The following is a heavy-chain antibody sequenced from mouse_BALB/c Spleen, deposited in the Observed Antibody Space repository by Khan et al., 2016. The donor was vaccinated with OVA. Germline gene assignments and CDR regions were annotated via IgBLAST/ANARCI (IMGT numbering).Heavy chain of an antibody. CDR1: GYTFTRYW. D-gene: IGHD2-1*01. J-gene: IGHJ2*01. V-gene: IGHV1-87*01. CDR2: IYPGDGDT. Sequence: QVQLQQSGAELARPGASVKLSCKASGYTFTRYWMQWVKQRPGQGLEWIGAIYPGDGDTKYTQKFKGKATLTADKSSSTAYMELSSLASEDSAVYYSARHYGSYFDYWGQGTTLTVSS. CDR3: ARHYGSYFDY.